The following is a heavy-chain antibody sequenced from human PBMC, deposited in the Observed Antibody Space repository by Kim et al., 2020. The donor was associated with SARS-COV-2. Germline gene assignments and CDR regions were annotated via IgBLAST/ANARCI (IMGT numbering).Heavy chain of an antibody. D-gene: IGHD2-2*03. V-gene: IGHV3-33*01. CDR3: ARAGGEWIAGYAFDI. J-gene: IGHJ3*02. Sequence: GGSLRLSCAASGFTFSSYGMHWVRQAPGKGLEWVAVIWYDGSNKYYADSVKGRFTISRDNSKNTLYLQMNSLRAEDTAVYYCARAGGEWIAGYAFDIWGQGTMVTVSS. CDR2: IWYDGSNK. CDR1: GFTFSSYG.